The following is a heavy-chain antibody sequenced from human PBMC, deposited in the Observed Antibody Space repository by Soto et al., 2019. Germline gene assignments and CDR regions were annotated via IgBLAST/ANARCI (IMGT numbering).Heavy chain of an antibody. CDR3: TRGRFLEWLSSAYYFDY. V-gene: IGHV1-69*01. J-gene: IGHJ4*02. CDR1: GGTFSSYA. CDR2: IIPIFGTA. D-gene: IGHD3-3*01. Sequence: QVQLVQSGAEVKKPGSSVKVSCKASGGTFSSYAISWVRQAPGQGLEWMGGIIPIFGTANYAQKFQGRVTITADECTRTAYMELSSLRSEDTAVYYCTRGRFLEWLSSAYYFDYWGQGTLVTVSS.